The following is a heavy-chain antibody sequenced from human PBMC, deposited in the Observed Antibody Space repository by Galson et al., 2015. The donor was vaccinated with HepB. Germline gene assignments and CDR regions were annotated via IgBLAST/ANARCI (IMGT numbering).Heavy chain of an antibody. D-gene: IGHD3-16*02. CDR3: VRDQGWGELSFDR. CDR1: GFGFSYHD. V-gene: IGHV3-48*03. J-gene: IGHJ4*02. CDR2: ISRDSSAT. Sequence: SLRLSCAGSGFGFSYHDMNWVRQAPGKGLEWTSFISRDSSATYYADSVKGRFTISRDNARNSVFLQMNNLTVDDTVFYYCVRDQGWGELSFDRWGQGSLVTVSS.